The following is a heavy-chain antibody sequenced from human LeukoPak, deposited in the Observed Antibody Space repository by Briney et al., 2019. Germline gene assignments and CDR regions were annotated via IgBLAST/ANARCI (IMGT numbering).Heavy chain of an antibody. CDR3: ARDPSPPPAPLDY. D-gene: IGHD2-2*01. CDR2: INPKNAAT. Sequence: GASVKVSCKASGYTFTGHYMHWVRQAPGQGLEWMGWINPKNAATNYAQKLQGRVTMTTDTSTSTAYMELRSLRSDDTAVYYCARDPSPPPAPLDYWGQGTVVTVSS. V-gene: IGHV1-2*02. J-gene: IGHJ4*02. CDR1: GYTFTGHY.